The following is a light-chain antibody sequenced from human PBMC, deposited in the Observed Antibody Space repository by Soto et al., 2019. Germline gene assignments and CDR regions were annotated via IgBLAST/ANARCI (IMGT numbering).Light chain of an antibody. CDR1: QSITSNY. Sequence: EIVLTQSPGTLSLSPGERATLSCRASQSITSNYVAWYQQIPGQAPRILVYGASSTATGIPDRFSGSGSGTDFTLTISRLEPEDFAVYYCQQYGTSPQTFGQGTNVDIK. J-gene: IGKJ1*01. CDR2: GAS. CDR3: QQYGTSPQT. V-gene: IGKV3-20*01.